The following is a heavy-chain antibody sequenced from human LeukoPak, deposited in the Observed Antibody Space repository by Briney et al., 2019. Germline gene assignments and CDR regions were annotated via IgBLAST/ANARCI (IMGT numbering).Heavy chain of an antibody. V-gene: IGHV1-18*01. J-gene: IGHJ3*02. Sequence: VASVKVSCKASGYTFTSYGISWVRQAPGQGLEWMAWISPYNGNTKHARKFQGRVTVTTDTSTTTAYMDLRSLRSDDTAVYYCTRDYLTAAGSDAFDIWGQGTMVTVSS. CDR1: GYTFTSYG. CDR2: ISPYNGNT. D-gene: IGHD6-13*01. CDR3: TRDYLTAAGSDAFDI.